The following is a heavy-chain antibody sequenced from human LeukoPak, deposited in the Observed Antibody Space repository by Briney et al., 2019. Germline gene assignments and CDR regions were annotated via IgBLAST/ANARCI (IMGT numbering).Heavy chain of an antibody. CDR3: ARDTRIAVAGTGAYDAFDI. J-gene: IGHJ3*02. V-gene: IGHV4-39*07. CDR2: IYYSGST. D-gene: IGHD6-19*01. CDR1: GGSISSYY. Sequence: SETLSLTCTVSGGSISSYYWSWIRQPPGKGLEWIGSIYYSGSTYYNPSLKSRVTISVDTSKNQFSLKLSSVTAADTAVYYCARDTRIAVAGTGAYDAFDIWGQGTMVTVSS.